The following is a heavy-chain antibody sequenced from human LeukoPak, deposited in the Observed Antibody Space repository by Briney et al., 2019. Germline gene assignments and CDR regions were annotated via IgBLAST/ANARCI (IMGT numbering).Heavy chain of an antibody. J-gene: IGHJ4*02. Sequence: SGTLSLTCTVSGGSISSYYWSWIRQPPGKGLEWIGYIYYSGSTNYNPSLKSRVTISVDTSKNQFSLKLSSVTAADTAVYYCARGVPYYYDSSGYYYYFDYWGQGTLVTVSS. CDR2: IYYSGST. D-gene: IGHD3-22*01. V-gene: IGHV4-59*01. CDR3: ARGVPYYYDSSGYYYYFDY. CDR1: GGSISSYY.